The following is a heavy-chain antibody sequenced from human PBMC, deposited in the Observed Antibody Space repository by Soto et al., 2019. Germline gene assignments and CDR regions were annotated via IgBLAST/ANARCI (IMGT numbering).Heavy chain of an antibody. J-gene: IGHJ4*02. Sequence: QVQLVQYGAEVKKPGSSVKVSCKASGGTFSSYAISWVRQAPGQGLEWMGGIIPIFGTANYAQKFQGRVTITGDESTSTANMELSRLRSEGTAVYFCSIPPHLSCGGDCSDYWGQGTLVTVSS. D-gene: IGHD2-21*01. V-gene: IGHV1-69*12. CDR3: SIPPHLSCGGDCSDY. CDR1: GGTFSSYA. CDR2: IIPIFGTA.